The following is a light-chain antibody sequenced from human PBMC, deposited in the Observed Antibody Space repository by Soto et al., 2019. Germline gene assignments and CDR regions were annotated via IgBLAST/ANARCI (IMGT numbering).Light chain of an antibody. V-gene: IGKV4-1*01. CDR3: QQYYETPPCT. CDR1: HSVLYSSNNKNY. Sequence: DIVMTQSPDSLAGSLGERATINCKSSHSVLYSSNNKNYLAWYQHKPGQPPKLLIYWASARESGVPDRFSGSGSDTDFTLNVSSLQAEDVAIYYCQQYYETPPCTFGQGTRLEIK. J-gene: IGKJ5*01. CDR2: WAS.